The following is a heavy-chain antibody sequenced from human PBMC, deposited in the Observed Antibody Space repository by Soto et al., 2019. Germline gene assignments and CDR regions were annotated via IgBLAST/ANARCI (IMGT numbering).Heavy chain of an antibody. CDR1: GYTFTSYD. CDR2: MNPNSGNT. J-gene: IGHJ5*02. CDR3: ARALRAAFNWFDP. Sequence: GSSVKVYCKTSGYTFTSYDINWVRQATGQGLEWMGWMNPNSGNTGYAQKFQGRVTMTRNTSISTAYMELSSLRSEDTAVYYCARALRAAFNWFDPWGQGTLVTVSS. D-gene: IGHD2-15*01. V-gene: IGHV1-8*01.